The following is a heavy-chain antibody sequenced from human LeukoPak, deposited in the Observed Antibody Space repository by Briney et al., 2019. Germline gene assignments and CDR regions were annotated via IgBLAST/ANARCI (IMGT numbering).Heavy chain of an antibody. V-gene: IGHV7-4-1*02. CDR3: ARGDILTGYVLWVGFLNY. D-gene: IGHD3-9*01. CDR1: GYTFTSYA. Sequence: GASVKVSCKASGYTFTSYAMNWVRQAPGQGLEWMGWINTNTGNPTYAQGFTGRFVFSLDTSVSTAYLQISSLKAEDTAVYYCARGDILTGYVLWVGFLNYWGQGTLVTVSS. CDR2: INTNTGNP. J-gene: IGHJ4*02.